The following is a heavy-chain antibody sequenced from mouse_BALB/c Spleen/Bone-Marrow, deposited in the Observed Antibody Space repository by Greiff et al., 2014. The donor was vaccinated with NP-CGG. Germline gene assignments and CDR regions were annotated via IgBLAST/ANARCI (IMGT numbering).Heavy chain of an antibody. CDR1: GYAFSSYW. J-gene: IGHJ4*01. CDR2: IYPGDGDT. Sequence: QVQLKQSGAELGRAGSSVKISCRAFGYAFSSYWMKWGKQRPGQGLGWIGQIYPGDGDTNYNGKFKGKATLTADKSSSTAYMQLSSLTSEDSAVYFCARGVPMDYWGQGTSVTVSS. V-gene: IGHV1-80*01. CDR3: ARGVPMDY.